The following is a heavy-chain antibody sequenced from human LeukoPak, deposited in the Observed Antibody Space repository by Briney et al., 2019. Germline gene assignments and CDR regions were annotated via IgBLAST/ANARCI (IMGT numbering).Heavy chain of an antibody. CDR1: GGSFSTYY. V-gene: IGHV4-34*01. CDR2: VNHSVST. J-gene: IGHJ4*02. Sequence: PSETLSLTCAVYGGSFSTYYLSWIRHPPGNWLEWIGEVNHSVSTNYNPSLKSRVTMSVDTSKDQFSLKLSSVTAADTAVYYCARVEGAPITMIRGVRKSVRVFDYWGQGTLVTVSS. CDR3: ARVEGAPITMIRGVRKSVRVFDY. D-gene: IGHD3-10*01.